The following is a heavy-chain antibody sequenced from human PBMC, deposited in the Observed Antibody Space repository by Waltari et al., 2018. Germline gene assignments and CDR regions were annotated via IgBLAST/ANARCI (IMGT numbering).Heavy chain of an antibody. J-gene: IGHJ4*02. V-gene: IGHV3-21*01. CDR2: KSRRSSDI. D-gene: IGHD1-26*01. CDR3: ARAKWELPHFDY. CDR1: GFTFSSYS. Sequence: EVQLVESGGGLVKPGGFLRLSCAASGFTFSSYSMNWVRQAPGKGSGWGSAKSRRSSDIYYADSVKGRFTISRDNAKNSLYLQMNSLRAEDTAVYYCARAKWELPHFDYWGQGTLVTVSS.